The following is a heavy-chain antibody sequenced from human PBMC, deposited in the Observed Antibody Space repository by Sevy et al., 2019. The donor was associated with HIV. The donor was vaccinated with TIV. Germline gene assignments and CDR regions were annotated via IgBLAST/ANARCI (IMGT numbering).Heavy chain of an antibody. J-gene: IGHJ6*02. V-gene: IGHV1-18*01. D-gene: IGHD2-2*01. CDR1: GYTFTSYG. CDR3: ARGYCISTSCSDPPYYYYGMDV. CDR2: ISAYNGNT. Sequence: ASVKVSCKASGYTFTSYGISWVGQAPGQGLEWMGWISAYNGNTNYAQKLQGRVTMTTDTSTSTAYMELRSLRSDDTAVYYCARGYCISTSCSDPPYYYYGMDVWGQGTTVTVSS.